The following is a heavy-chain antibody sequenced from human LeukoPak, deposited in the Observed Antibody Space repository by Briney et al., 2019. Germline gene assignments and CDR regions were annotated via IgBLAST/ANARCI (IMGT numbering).Heavy chain of an antibody. CDR3: MRDTDFGSPTKYFDH. CDR2: ISWEGHTT. CDR1: GYTFDDYV. Sequence: PGGSLRLSCAASGYTFDDYVMHWVRDAPGKGLQWVSLISWEGHTTYYADSVRGRFTISRDNTKNSQILKMKSLTTDDNAFYKCMRDTDFGSPTKYFDHWGQGTLVSVSS. D-gene: IGHD3-10*01. J-gene: IGHJ4*02. V-gene: IGHV3-43*01.